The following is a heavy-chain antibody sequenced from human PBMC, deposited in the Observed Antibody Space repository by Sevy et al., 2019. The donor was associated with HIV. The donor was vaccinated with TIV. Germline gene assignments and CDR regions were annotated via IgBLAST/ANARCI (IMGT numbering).Heavy chain of an antibody. CDR2: ITTGGRRT. J-gene: IGHJ5*02. Sequence: GGSLRLSCAASGFTFSSYAMSWVRQAPGKGLECVSCITTGGRRTYYADSVKGRFTISRDNSKNTLYLQMNSLRAEDTAVYYCAKDGSIYCSSTSCLNWLDPWGQGTLVTVSS. CDR3: AKDGSIYCSSTSCLNWLDP. CDR1: GFTFSSYA. D-gene: IGHD2-2*01. V-gene: IGHV3-23*01.